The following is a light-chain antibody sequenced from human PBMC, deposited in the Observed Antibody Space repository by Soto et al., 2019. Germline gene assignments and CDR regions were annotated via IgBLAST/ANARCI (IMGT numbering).Light chain of an antibody. CDR3: LLFYGDGVV. V-gene: IGLV7-43*01. Sequence: QTVVTQEPSLTVSPGGTVTLTCASSTGAVTSGYYPNWFQQKPGXXPXXLIYXXTXXXXXXXXRXSGSXXXXXXXXXLSGVQPEDEADYYCLLFYGDGVVFGGGTKLTVL. CDR1: TGAVTSGYY. J-gene: IGLJ2*01. CDR2: XXT.